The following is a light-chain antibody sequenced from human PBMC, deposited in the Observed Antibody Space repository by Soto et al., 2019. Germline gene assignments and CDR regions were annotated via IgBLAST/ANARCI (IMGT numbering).Light chain of an antibody. CDR1: QSVSGR. CDR3: QQYDSLTS. CDR2: MAS. V-gene: IGKV1-5*03. Sequence: DIPMTQSPSTLSASVGDRVTITCRASQSVSGRLAWYQQKPGKAPKLLISMASNLQNGVPSRFSGSQSGTKFTLTISSLQPDDLGNYDCQQYDSLTSFGQGTKVEIK. J-gene: IGKJ2*01.